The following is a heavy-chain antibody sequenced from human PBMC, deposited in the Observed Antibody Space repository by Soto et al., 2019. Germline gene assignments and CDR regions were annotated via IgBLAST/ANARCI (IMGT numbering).Heavy chain of an antibody. CDR3: ARPSYYYDSSGFEPGAFDF. D-gene: IGHD3-22*01. J-gene: IGHJ3*01. CDR2: IRGKAYGGTT. Sequence: GGSLRLSCSTSGFTFGGHAMSWFRQAPGKGPEWVGFIRGKAYGGTTEYAASVRGRFTISRDDSKSIAYLQMNSLTTEDTAMYYCARPSYYYDSSGFEPGAFDFWGQGTMVT. V-gene: IGHV3-49*03. CDR1: GFTFGGHA.